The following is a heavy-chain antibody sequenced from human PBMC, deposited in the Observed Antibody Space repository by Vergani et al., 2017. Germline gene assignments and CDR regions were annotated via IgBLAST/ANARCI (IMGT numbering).Heavy chain of an antibody. V-gene: IGHV3-7*01. J-gene: IGHJ4*02. CDR1: DLTFCIYW. D-gene: IGHD3-22*01. CDR3: ARQLGSSGYRRFDY. Sequence: EVQLVESGGGLVERGGSLRLSCAASDLTFCIYWMSCARQAPGKGLEWVGNIKQDGSEKYYMDSVKGRFTISRDNAKNSLYLQMNSLRVEDTAVYYCARQLGSSGYRRFDYWGQGTLVTVSS. CDR2: IKQDGSEK.